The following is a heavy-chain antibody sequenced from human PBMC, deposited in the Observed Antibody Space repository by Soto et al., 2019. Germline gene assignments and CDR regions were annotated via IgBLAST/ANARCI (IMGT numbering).Heavy chain of an antibody. V-gene: IGHV4-59*08. CDR1: GGSISSYY. CDR2: IYYSGST. J-gene: IGHJ4*02. D-gene: IGHD7-27*01. CDR3: ASHLRPTNWGGGYFDY. Sequence: PSETLSLTCTVSGGSISSYYWSRIRQPPGKGLEWIGYIYYSGSTNYNPSLKSRVTISVDTSKKQFSLKLSSVTAADTAVYYCASHLRPTNWGGGYFDYWGQGPLVTVPS.